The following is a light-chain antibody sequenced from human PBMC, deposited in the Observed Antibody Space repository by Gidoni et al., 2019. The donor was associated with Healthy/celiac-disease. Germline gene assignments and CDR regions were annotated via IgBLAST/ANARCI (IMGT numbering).Light chain of an antibody. Sequence: EIVMTQSPATLSVSPGERATLSCRARQSVSSNLAWYQQKPGQAPRLLIYGSSTRATGIPASFSCSVSGTEFTLTISSLQSEGFAVYYCQQYNNWPPRGSFGQGTKLEIK. CDR3: QQYNNWPPRGS. V-gene: IGKV3-15*01. CDR1: QSVSSN. CDR2: GSS. J-gene: IGKJ2*04.